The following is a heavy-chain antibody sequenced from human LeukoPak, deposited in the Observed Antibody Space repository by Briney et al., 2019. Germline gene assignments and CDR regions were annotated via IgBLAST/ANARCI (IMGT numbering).Heavy chain of an antibody. CDR3: ARGMRGYSYGRYYFDY. Sequence: SETLSLTCTVSGYSISSGYYWGWIRQPPGKGLEWIGSIYHSGSTYYNPSLKSRVTISVDTSKNQFSLKLSSVTAADTAVYYCARGMRGYSYGRYYFDYWGQGTLVTVSS. CDR2: IYHSGST. J-gene: IGHJ4*02. D-gene: IGHD5-18*01. V-gene: IGHV4-38-2*02. CDR1: GYSISSGYY.